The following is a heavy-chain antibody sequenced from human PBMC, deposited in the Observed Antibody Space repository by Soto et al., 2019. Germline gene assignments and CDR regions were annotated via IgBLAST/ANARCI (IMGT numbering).Heavy chain of an antibody. CDR2: ISYDGSNK. CDR3: AKDASSGRKIDY. Sequence: QVQLVESGGGVVQPGRSLRLSCAASGFTFSSYAMHWVRQAPGKGLEWVAVISYDGSNKYYADSVKGRFTISRDNSKNTPYLQMNSLRAEDTAVYYCAKDASSGRKIDYGGQGTQVTVSS. CDR1: GFTFSSYA. D-gene: IGHD3-22*01. J-gene: IGHJ4*02. V-gene: IGHV3-30-3*01.